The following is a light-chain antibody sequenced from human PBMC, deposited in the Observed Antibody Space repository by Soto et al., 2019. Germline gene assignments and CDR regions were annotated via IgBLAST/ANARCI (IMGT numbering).Light chain of an antibody. CDR1: QSVSSY. V-gene: IGKV3-11*01. Sequence: EIVLTQSPATLSLSPGERATLSCRASQSVSSYLAWYQQKPGQAPRLLIYDASNSATGIPARFSGSGSGTDFTLTISSLEHEAFAVYYCQQRSNWPPYTFGQGTKLEIK. CDR2: DAS. J-gene: IGKJ2*01. CDR3: QQRSNWPPYT.